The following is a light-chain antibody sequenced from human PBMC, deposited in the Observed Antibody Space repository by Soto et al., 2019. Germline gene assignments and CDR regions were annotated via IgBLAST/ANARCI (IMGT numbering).Light chain of an antibody. Sequence: EIMMTQSPATLSVSPGERATLSCRSSQSVASDLAWYQQKPGQAPRLLIYGASTRATGIPARVSGSGSGTEFTLTISSLQSEDFAEYHCQQYNNWPQTFGQGTKVDIK. CDR3: QQYNNWPQT. CDR1: QSVASD. J-gene: IGKJ1*01. V-gene: IGKV3-15*01. CDR2: GAS.